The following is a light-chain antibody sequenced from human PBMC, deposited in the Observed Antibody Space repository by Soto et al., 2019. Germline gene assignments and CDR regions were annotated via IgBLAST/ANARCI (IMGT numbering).Light chain of an antibody. CDR2: DSS. J-gene: IGKJ4*01. CDR3: QQRINWPLT. CDR1: QSVSRA. Sequence: DIVLTQSPATLSVSPGESATLSCRASQSVSRALAWYQHVPGQAPRLLIYDSSTRATGVPARFSGSGSGTRFTLTISSLQSEDFATYYCQQRINWPLTFGGGTKVDIK. V-gene: IGKV3-15*01.